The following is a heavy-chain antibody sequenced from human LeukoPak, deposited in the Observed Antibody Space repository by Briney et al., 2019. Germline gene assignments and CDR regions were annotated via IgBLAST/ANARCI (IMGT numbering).Heavy chain of an antibody. Sequence: ASVKVSCKASGGTFSSYAISWVRQAPGQRLEWMGGIIPIFGTANYAQKFQGRVTITADESTSTAYMELSSLRSEDTAVYYCASKQSNWNYVYDAFDIWGQGTMVTVSS. CDR2: IIPIFGTA. CDR3: ASKQSNWNYVYDAFDI. D-gene: IGHD1-7*01. V-gene: IGHV1-69*13. CDR1: GGTFSSYA. J-gene: IGHJ3*02.